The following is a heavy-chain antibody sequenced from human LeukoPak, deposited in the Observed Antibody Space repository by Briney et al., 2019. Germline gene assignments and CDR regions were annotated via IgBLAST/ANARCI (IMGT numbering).Heavy chain of an antibody. D-gene: IGHD5-18*01. CDR3: ARPFPRDTAVDAFDI. CDR1: GYTFTSYG. Sequence: GASVKVSCKTSGYTFTSYGIIWVRQAPGQGLEWMGWISGYSGNTNYVQKLQGRVTMTTDTSTRTAYMELRSLRSDDTAVSYCARPFPRDTAVDAFDIWGQGTMVTVSS. J-gene: IGHJ3*02. V-gene: IGHV1-18*01. CDR2: ISGYSGNT.